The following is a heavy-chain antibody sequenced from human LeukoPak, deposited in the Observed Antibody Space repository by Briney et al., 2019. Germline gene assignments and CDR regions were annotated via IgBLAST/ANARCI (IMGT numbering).Heavy chain of an antibody. D-gene: IGHD7-27*01. CDR3: ATDSMGNEVFDI. V-gene: IGHV1-24*01. Sequence: ASVKVSCKVSGHALTELSMYWVRQAPGKGLEWMGGFDPEDGERIYAQKFQGRVTMTEDTSTDTAYMELSSLRSGDTAVYYCATDSMGNEVFDIWGQGTMVTVSS. CDR2: FDPEDGER. CDR1: GHALTELS. J-gene: IGHJ3*02.